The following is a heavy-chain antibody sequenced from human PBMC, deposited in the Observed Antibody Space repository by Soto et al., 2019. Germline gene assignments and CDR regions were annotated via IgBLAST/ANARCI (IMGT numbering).Heavy chain of an antibody. CDR2: ISHLENT. CDR1: GASISYGGFS. D-gene: IGHD5-12*01. CDR3: ARGGGYDFFDY. J-gene: IGHJ4*02. Sequence: QLQLQESGSGLVKTSETLSLTCTVSGASISYGGFSWSWIRQSPGKGLEWIGYISHLENTYFHPSFKTRLTMSIDRTRNQFSLKLSSVTAADMAVYYCARGGGYDFFDYWGQGVLVTVSS. V-gene: IGHV4-30-2*06.